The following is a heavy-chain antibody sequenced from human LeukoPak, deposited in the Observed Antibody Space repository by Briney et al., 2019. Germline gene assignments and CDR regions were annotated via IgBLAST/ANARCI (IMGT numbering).Heavy chain of an antibody. J-gene: IGHJ3*02. CDR1: GFTFSSYA. V-gene: IGHV3-23*01. CDR2: ISGSGGST. D-gene: IGHD3-22*01. CDR3: ATSITMIVVVPNAFDI. Sequence: GGSLRLSCAASGFTFSSYAMSWVRQAPGKGLEWVSAISGSGGSTYYADSVKGRFTISRDNSKNTLYLQMSSLRAEDTAVYYCATSITMIVVVPNAFDIWGQGTMVTVSS.